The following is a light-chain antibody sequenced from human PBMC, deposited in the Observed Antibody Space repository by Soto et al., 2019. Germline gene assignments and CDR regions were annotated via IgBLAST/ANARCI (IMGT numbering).Light chain of an antibody. CDR1: QSVSNSY. J-gene: IGKJ1*01. Sequence: EIVLTQSPATLSLSPGERATLSCRASQSVSNSYLAWYQQKPGQAPRLLIYGASTRATGIPARFSGSGSGTEFTLTISSLQSEDFAVYYCQQYNNWPWTFGQGTKVDIK. V-gene: IGKV3-15*01. CDR2: GAS. CDR3: QQYNNWPWT.